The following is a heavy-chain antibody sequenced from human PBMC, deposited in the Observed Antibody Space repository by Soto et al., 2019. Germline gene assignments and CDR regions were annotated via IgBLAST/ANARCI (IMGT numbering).Heavy chain of an antibody. CDR2: IHDSGST. CDR3: ARVGRYSWSGFPPHNWLSP. D-gene: IGHD3-3*01. V-gene: IGHV4-59*01. Sequence: PSETLSLTCSVSGGSISGFYWTWIRQPPGKGLEWIGYIHDSGSTNYNPALESRVSISVDTSKNELSLKLSSVTAADTAMYYCARVGRYSWSGFPPHNWLSPWAQGTLVTVSS. CDR1: GGSISGFY. J-gene: IGHJ5*02.